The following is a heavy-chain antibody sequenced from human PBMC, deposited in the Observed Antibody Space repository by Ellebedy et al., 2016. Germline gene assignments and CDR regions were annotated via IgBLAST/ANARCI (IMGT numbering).Heavy chain of an antibody. J-gene: IGHJ4*02. Sequence: SETLSLTXTVSGASITSGDCYCDWIRHPPGKGLECIGSFSYSGNTYYNPSPKRRVTISVDTSKNQFSLKLTSVAAADTAVYYCARHSTHSGTYPRPFDYWGQGTLVTVSS. D-gene: IGHD1-26*01. CDR2: FSYSGNT. CDR1: GASITSGDCY. V-gene: IGHV4-39*01. CDR3: ARHSTHSGTYPRPFDY.